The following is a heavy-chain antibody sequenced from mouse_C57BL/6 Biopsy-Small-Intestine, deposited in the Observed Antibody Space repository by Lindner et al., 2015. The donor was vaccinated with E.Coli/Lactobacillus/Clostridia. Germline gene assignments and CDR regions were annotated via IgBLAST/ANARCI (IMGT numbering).Heavy chain of an antibody. Sequence: VQLQESGPELVKPGASVRMSCKASGYTFTDYYIHWVKQSRGKSLEWIGYIYPNSGANGFSQRLKGKATLTVDTSSNTAFMELRSLTSEDSAVYYCARDKETYFGYWGQGTTLTVSS. CDR1: GYTFTDYY. CDR2: IYPNSGAN. V-gene: IGHV1-34*01. J-gene: IGHJ2*01. CDR3: ARDKETYFGY.